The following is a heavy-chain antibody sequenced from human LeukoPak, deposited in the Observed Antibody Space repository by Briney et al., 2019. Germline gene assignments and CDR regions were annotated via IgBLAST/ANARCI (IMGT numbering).Heavy chain of an antibody. Sequence: SVKVSCKASGGTFSSYAISWVRQAPGQGPEWMGRIIPILGIANYAQKFQGRVTITADKSTSTAYMELSSLRSEDTAVYYCAAATYYYGMDVWGQGTTVTVSS. J-gene: IGHJ6*02. V-gene: IGHV1-69*04. CDR1: GGTFSSYA. CDR2: IIPILGIA. D-gene: IGHD2-15*01. CDR3: AAATYYYGMDV.